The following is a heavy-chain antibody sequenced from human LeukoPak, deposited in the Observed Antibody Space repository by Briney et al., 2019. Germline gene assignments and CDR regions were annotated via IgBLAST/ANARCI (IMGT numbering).Heavy chain of an antibody. J-gene: IGHJ4*02. V-gene: IGHV1-18*01. D-gene: IGHD4/OR15-4a*01. Sequence: ASVKVSCKASGYTFTSYGISWVRQAPGQGLEWMGWISGYNDNAKYAQKVLGRVTMTTDTSTGTAYMEVRSLRSDDTAVYYCVRDLGFGALDYWDQGTLVIVSS. CDR1: GYTFTSYG. CDR3: VRDLGFGALDY. CDR2: ISGYNDNA.